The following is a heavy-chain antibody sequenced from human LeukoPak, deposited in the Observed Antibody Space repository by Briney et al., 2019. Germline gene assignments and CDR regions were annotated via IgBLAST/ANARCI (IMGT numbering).Heavy chain of an antibody. D-gene: IGHD3-3*01. J-gene: IGHJ4*02. V-gene: IGHV1-18*01. CDR1: GDTFTSYG. CDR3: ARDHDFWSGSLFDY. Sequence: ASVKVSCKATGDTFTSYGISWVRQAPGQGLEWMGWISAYNGNTNYAQKLQGRVTMTTDTSTSTAYMELRSLRSDDTAVYYSARDHDFWSGSLFDYWGQGTLVTVSS. CDR2: ISAYNGNT.